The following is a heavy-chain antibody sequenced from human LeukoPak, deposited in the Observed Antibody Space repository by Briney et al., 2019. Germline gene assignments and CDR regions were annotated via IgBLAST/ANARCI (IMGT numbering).Heavy chain of an antibody. Sequence: PGGSLRLSCAASGFTFSDHYMDWVRQAPGKGLEWVGRTRSKANSYTTEYAASVKGRFTISRDDSKNSLYLQMNSLKTEDTAVYYCASLPDEAFDIWGQGTMVTVSS. J-gene: IGHJ3*02. V-gene: IGHV3-72*01. CDR3: ASLPDEAFDI. CDR1: GFTFSDHY. CDR2: TRSKANSYTT.